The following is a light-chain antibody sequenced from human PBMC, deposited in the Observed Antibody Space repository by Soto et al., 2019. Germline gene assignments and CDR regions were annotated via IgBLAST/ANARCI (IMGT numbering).Light chain of an antibody. V-gene: IGKV1-5*03. CDR1: QSLNTW. CDR2: KAS. Sequence: IQMTQSPSTLSASVGDRVTITCRANQSLNTWLAWYQQKPGKAPKVLINKASNLEGGVPSRFSGSGSGTEFTLTIRSLQPEDVATYYCQQYYSNSRTFGQGTKVDIK. J-gene: IGKJ1*01. CDR3: QQYYSNSRT.